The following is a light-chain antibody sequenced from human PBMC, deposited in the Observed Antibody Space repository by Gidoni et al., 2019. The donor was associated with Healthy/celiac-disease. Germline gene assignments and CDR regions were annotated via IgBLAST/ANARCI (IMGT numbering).Light chain of an antibody. V-gene: IGKV1-5*03. CDR1: QSISRW. CDR3: QQYNSWWT. J-gene: IGKJ1*01. Sequence: DIQMTQSPSTLSASVGDRVTITCRASQSISRWLACYQQKPGKAPTLLIYKASSLESGVPSRFSGSGSGTEFTLTISSLQPDDFATYYCQQYNSWWTFGQGTKVEIK. CDR2: KAS.